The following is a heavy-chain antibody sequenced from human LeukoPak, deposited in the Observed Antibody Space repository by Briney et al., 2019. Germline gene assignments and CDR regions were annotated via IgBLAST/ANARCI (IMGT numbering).Heavy chain of an antibody. J-gene: IGHJ5*02. Sequence: PSETLSLTCAVSGGSFSGYYWTWIRQPPGKGLEWIGEINHSGRTNYNPSLKSRVIMSVDTSKNQFSLKLSSVTAAGTAVYYCARPLGYCSDSRCPQSWFDPWGQGTLVTVSS. CDR1: GGSFSGYY. CDR2: INHSGRT. D-gene: IGHD2-15*01. CDR3: ARPLGYCSDSRCPQSWFDP. V-gene: IGHV4-34*01.